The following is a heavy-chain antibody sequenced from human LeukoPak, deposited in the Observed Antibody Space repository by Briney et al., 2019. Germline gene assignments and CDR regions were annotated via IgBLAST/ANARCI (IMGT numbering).Heavy chain of an antibody. CDR2: VNPNSGAT. V-gene: IGHV1-2*02. J-gene: IGHJ4*02. CDR1: GYXFTGSY. CDR3: ARTGGHDY. Sequence: ASVKVSCKASGYXFTGSYMHWLRQAPGQGLEWMGWVNPNSGATNYAQKFQGRVTMTRDTSITTVFMELSSLRSDDTAVYYCARTGGHDYWGQGTLVTVSS. D-gene: IGHD2-8*02.